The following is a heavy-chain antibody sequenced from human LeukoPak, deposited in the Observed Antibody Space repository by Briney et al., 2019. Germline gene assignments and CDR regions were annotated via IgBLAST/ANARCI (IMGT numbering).Heavy chain of an antibody. Sequence: SGPALVKPTQTLTLTCTFSGFSLSTSGMCVSWIRQPPGKAPEWLARIDWDDDKYYSTSLKTRLTISKDTSKNQVVLTMTNMDPVDTATYYCARIHTVTGAFDIWGQGTMVTVPS. CDR1: GFSLSTSGMC. CDR3: ARIHTVTGAFDI. CDR2: IDWDDDK. V-gene: IGHV2-70*11. J-gene: IGHJ3*02. D-gene: IGHD4-17*01.